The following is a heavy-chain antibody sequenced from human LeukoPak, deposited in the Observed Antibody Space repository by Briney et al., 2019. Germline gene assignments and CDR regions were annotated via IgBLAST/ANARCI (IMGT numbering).Heavy chain of an antibody. D-gene: IGHD3-3*01. CDR3: ARVYDFWSNYYRYYFDL. CDR1: GFTFSSYW. Sequence: RGSLRLSCAASGFTFSSYWMSWVRQAPGKGLEWVANIKQDGSEKYYVDSVKGRFTISRDNAQNSLSLQMNSLTAEDTAVYYCARVYDFWSNYYRYYFDLWGRGTLVTVSS. J-gene: IGHJ2*01. V-gene: IGHV3-7*01. CDR2: IKQDGSEK.